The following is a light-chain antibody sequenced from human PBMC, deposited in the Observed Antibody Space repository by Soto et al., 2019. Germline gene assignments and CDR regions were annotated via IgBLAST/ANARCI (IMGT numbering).Light chain of an antibody. Sequence: DIQMTQSPSSLSASVGDRVTITCQASQDISNYLNWYQQKPGKAPKLLIYDASNLETGVPSRFSGSGSGTDFTFTISSLQPEDIATYYCQQYDNRPPRLTFGGGTKVELK. V-gene: IGKV1-33*01. J-gene: IGKJ4*01. CDR1: QDISNY. CDR2: DAS. CDR3: QQYDNRPPRLT.